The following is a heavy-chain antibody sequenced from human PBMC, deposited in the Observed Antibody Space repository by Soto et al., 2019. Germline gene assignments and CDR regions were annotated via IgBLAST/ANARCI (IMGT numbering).Heavy chain of an antibody. Sequence: EVQLVESGGGLVQPGRSLRLSCAASGFTFDDYAMHWVRQAPGKGLEWVSGISWNSGSIGYADSVKGRFTISRDNAKNSLYLQMNSLRADDTALYYCAKDLGYGSGSYYFGGGDYWGQGTLVTVSS. CDR1: GFTFDDYA. CDR3: AKDLGYGSGSYYFGGGDY. V-gene: IGHV3-9*01. CDR2: ISWNSGSI. J-gene: IGHJ4*02. D-gene: IGHD3-10*01.